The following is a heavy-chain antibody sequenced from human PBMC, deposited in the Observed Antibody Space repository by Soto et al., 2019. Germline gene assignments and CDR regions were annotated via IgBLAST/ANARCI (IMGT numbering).Heavy chain of an antibody. CDR1: GFTFSSYA. CDR2: ISGSGGST. CDR3: AKEGGGYCSSTSCYAGVDY. Sequence: GGSLRLSCAASGFTFSSYAMSWVRQAPGKGLEWVSAISGSGGSTYYAESVKGRFTISRDNSKNTLYLQMNSLRAEDTAVYYGAKEGGGYCSSTSCYAGVDYWGQGTLVTVSS. V-gene: IGHV3-23*01. D-gene: IGHD2-2*01. J-gene: IGHJ4*02.